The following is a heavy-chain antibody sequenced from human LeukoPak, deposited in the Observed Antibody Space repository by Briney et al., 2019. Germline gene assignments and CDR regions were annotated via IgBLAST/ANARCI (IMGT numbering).Heavy chain of an antibody. V-gene: IGHV1-46*01. D-gene: IGHD5-12*01. CDR1: GYTFTSYY. J-gene: IGHJ4*02. CDR3: ARDRAILWLLKAKGDFDY. Sequence: ASVKVSCKASGYTFTSYYMHWVRQAPGQGLEWMGIINPSGGSTSYAQKFQGRVTMTRDTSTSTVYMELSSLRSDDTAVYYCARDRAILWLLKAKGDFDYWGQGTLVTVSS. CDR2: INPSGGST.